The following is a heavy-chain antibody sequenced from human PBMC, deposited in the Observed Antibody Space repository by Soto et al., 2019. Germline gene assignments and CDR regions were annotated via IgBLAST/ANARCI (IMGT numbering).Heavy chain of an antibody. J-gene: IGHJ4*02. Sequence: GGSLRLSCAASGFTFSSYWMSWVRQAPGKGLEWVANIKQDGSEKYYVETVKGRFTISRDNAKNSLFLQMNSLRAEDTAVYYCARDGSDWALYYFDYWGQGT. CDR3: ARDGSDWALYYFDY. CDR1: GFTFSSYW. CDR2: IKQDGSEK. V-gene: IGHV3-7*01. D-gene: IGHD1-26*01.